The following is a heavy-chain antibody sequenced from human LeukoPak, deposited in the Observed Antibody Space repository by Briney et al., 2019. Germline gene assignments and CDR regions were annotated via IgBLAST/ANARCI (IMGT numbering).Heavy chain of an antibody. V-gene: IGHV3-7*04. CDR2: IKQDGSEE. CDR1: GFTFSSYW. CDR3: ARDWPPNWFDP. J-gene: IGHJ5*02. Sequence: GGSLRLSCAASGFTFSSYWMSWVRQAPGKGLEWVANIKQDGSEEYYVDSVKGLFTISRDNAKNSLYLQVNSLRAEDTAVYYCARDWPPNWFDPWGQGTLVTVSS.